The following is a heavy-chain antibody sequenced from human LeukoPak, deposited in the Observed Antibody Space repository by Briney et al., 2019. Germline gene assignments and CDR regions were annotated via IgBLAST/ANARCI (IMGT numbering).Heavy chain of an antibody. D-gene: IGHD5-12*01. CDR3: VRDRDSGYDSLYYYYYMDV. J-gene: IGHJ6*03. CDR1: GFTFNRYW. CDR2: IKQDGSEE. Sequence: GGSLRLSCVASGFTFNRYWMSWVRQAAGKGLDWVANIKQDGSEENYVDSVRGRFTISRDNAKNSLYLQVNSLRAEDSALYYCVRDRDSGYDSLYYYYYMDVWGRGTTVTGSS. V-gene: IGHV3-7*01.